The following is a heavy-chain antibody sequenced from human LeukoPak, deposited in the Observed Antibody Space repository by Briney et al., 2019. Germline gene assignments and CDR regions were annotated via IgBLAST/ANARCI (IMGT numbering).Heavy chain of an antibody. CDR1: GGTFSSYA. D-gene: IGHD3-10*01. J-gene: IGHJ5*02. Sequence: SVKVSCKASGGTFSSYAISWVRQAPGQGLEWMGGIIPIFGTANYAQKFQGRVTITADESTSTAYMELSSLRSEDTAVYYCARGSDMVRDSDWFDPWGQGTLVTVSS. V-gene: IGHV1-69*13. CDR2: IIPIFGTA. CDR3: ARGSDMVRDSDWFDP.